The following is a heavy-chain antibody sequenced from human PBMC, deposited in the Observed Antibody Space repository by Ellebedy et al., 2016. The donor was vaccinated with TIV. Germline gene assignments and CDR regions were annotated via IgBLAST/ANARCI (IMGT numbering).Heavy chain of an antibody. Sequence: GESLKISXAASGFTFTSYGISWVRQAPGQVLEWMGWISAYNGNTNYAQKLQGRVTMTTDTSTSTAYMELRSLRSDDTAVYYCARESGTSYYYDSSGYYVSVFGYFDLWGRGTLVTVSS. D-gene: IGHD3-22*01. CDR2: ISAYNGNT. V-gene: IGHV1-18*01. CDR1: GFTFTSYG. CDR3: ARESGTSYYYDSSGYYVSVFGYFDL. J-gene: IGHJ2*01.